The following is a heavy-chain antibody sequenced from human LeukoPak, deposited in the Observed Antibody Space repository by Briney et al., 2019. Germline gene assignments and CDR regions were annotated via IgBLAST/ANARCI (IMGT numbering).Heavy chain of an antibody. CDR1: GGSISSYY. J-gene: IGHJ4*02. Sequence: PSETLSPTCTVSGGSISSYYWSWIRQPPGKGLEWIGYIYYSGSTNHNPSLKSRVTISVDTSKNQFSLKLSSVTAADTAAYYCARVYEEGPQYYFDYWGQGTLVTVSS. CDR2: IYYSGST. CDR3: ARVYEEGPQYYFDY. D-gene: IGHD2-8*01. V-gene: IGHV4-59*01.